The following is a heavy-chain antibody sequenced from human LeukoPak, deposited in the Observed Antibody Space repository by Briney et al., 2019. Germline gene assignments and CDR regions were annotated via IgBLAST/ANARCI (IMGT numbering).Heavy chain of an antibody. J-gene: IGHJ4*02. Sequence: ASVKVSCKASGYTFTDYYIHWVRQAPGQGLEWMGWINPNSGGTNYAQKFQGRVTMTRDTSISTAYMELSGLRSDDTAVYSCARGRNIEMTTMGGGSDYWGQGTLVTVSS. CDR1: GYTFTDYY. D-gene: IGHD5-24*01. CDR3: ARGRNIEMTTMGGGSDY. V-gene: IGHV1-2*02. CDR2: INPNSGGT.